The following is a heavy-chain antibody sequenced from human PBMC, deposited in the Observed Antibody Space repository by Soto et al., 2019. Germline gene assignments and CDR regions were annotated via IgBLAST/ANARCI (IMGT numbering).Heavy chain of an antibody. Sequence: QVQLQESGPGLVKPSETLSLTYTVSGDSISSYYWSWIRQPAGKGMEWIGRIHTTENTNYNPFLRSRVTMSVDTSNNQFSLKLTSLTAADTAVYYCARALTSAAGLYFDYWGQGTLVTVSS. CDR1: GDSISSYY. V-gene: IGHV4-4*07. CDR3: ARALTSAAGLYFDY. CDR2: IHTTENT. D-gene: IGHD6-13*01. J-gene: IGHJ4*02.